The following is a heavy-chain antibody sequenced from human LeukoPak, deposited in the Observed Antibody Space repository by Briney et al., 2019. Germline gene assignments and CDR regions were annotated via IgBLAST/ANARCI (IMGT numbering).Heavy chain of an antibody. CDR2: ISGSGGST. V-gene: IGHV3-23*01. CDR3: AKADYYDSSGYYYYYGMDV. CDR1: GFTFSSYA. Sequence: GGSLRLSCAASGFTFSSYAMSWVRQAPGKGLGWVSAISGSGGSTYYADSVKGRFTISRDNSKNTLYLQMNSLRAEDTAVYYCAKADYYDSSGYYYYYGMDVWGQGTTVTVSS. D-gene: IGHD3-22*01. J-gene: IGHJ6*02.